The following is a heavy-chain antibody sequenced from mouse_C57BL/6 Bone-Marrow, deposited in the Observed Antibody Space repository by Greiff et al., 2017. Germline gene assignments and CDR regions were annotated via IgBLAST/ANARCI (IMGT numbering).Heavy chain of an antibody. CDR2: IYPSSGNT. CDR3: ANYDAYYYAMDY. D-gene: IGHD2-4*01. CDR1: GYTFTSYG. J-gene: IGHJ4*01. Sequence: VKLQESGAELARPGASVKLSCKASGYTFTSYGISWVKQRTGQGLEWIGEIYPSSGNTYYNEKFKGKATLTADKSSSTAYMELRSLTSEDSAVYFCANYDAYYYAMDYGGQGTSVTVSS. V-gene: IGHV1-81*01.